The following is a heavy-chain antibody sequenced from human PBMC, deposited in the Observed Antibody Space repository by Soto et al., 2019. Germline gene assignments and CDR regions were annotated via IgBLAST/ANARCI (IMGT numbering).Heavy chain of an antibody. J-gene: IGHJ6*02. D-gene: IGHD2-15*01. CDR2: ISSSRTTI. CDR3: VRGRSDSLLDV. V-gene: IGHV3-48*02. CDR1: GFTLNSYS. Sequence: TGGSLRLSCAGSGFTLNSYSMNWVRQAPGKGLEWVSYISSSRTTIHYADVVKGRFTISRDDAKNSLYLQMNSLRDDDTAVYYCVRGRSDSLLDVWGQGTTVTVSS.